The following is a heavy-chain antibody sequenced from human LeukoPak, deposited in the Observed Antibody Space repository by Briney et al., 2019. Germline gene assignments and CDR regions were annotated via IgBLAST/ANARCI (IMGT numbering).Heavy chain of an antibody. CDR2: LHYSGTP. V-gene: IGHV4-39*01. CDR1: DDSISTNSYY. CDR3: SRGDDSYKQGNF. Sequence: SGTLSLTCTVSDDSISTNSYYWTWIRQPPGKGLEWVASLHYSGTPYYSPSLSSRISIFVDTSKRQFSLQVRSVTASDTAMYYCSRGDDSYKQGNFWGQGTLVTVSS. J-gene: IGHJ4*02. D-gene: IGHD5-24*01.